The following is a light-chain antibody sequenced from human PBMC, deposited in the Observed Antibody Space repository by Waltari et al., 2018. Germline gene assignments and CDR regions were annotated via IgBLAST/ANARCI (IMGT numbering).Light chain of an antibody. CDR3: QQYSDWPRYT. CDR1: QGISNY. CDR2: AAS. V-gene: IGKV1-27*01. Sequence: DIQMTQSPSSLSASVGDRVTIPCRASQGISNYLAWYQQKPGKVPKLLIYAASTLQSGVPSRFSGSGSGTEFTLTVSSLQSEDFAVYYCQQYSDWPRYTFGQGTKLEIK. J-gene: IGKJ2*01.